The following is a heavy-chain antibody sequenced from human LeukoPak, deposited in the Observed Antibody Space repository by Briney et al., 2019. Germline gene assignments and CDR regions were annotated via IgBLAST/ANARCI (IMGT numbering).Heavy chain of an antibody. CDR2: IYYSGST. CDR3: ARTGTRGNWFDP. V-gene: IGHV4-59*01. D-gene: IGHD1-7*01. J-gene: IGHJ5*02. CDR1: GFTFSSYG. Sequence: GSLRLSCAASGFTFSSYGMHWIRQPPGKGLEWIGYIYYSGSTNYNPSLKSRVTISVDTSKNQFSLKLSSVTAADTAVYYCARTGTRGNWFDPWGQGTLVTVSS.